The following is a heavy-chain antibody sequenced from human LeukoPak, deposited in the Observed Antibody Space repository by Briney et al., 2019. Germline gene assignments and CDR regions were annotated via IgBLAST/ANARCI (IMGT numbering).Heavy chain of an antibody. J-gene: IGHJ5*02. D-gene: IGHD1-26*01. CDR2: IDRPAKSYAT. Sequence: GGSLRLSCAASGFTFSSYNMNWVRQASGKGLEWVGLIDRPAKSYATAYGASVGGRFTISRDDSKNTAYLQMDSLKTEDTALYYCTRDRGTYNWLDPWGQGTLVTVSS. CDR1: GFTFSSYN. CDR3: TRDRGTYNWLDP. V-gene: IGHV3-73*01.